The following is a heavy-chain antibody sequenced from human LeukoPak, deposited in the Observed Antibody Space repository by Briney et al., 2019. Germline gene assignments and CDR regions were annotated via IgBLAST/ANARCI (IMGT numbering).Heavy chain of an antibody. Sequence: PGGSLRLSCVASTFSFSRYPMGWVRQAPGKGLEWVSGISAGGDGTHYADPVKGRFTISRDNSKNTLYLQMNSPRAEDTAQYFCAKSLLTTATGTGRAFDIWGQGTMVTVSS. D-gene: IGHD1-1*01. CDR1: TFSFSRYP. J-gene: IGHJ3*02. CDR3: AKSLLTTATGTGRAFDI. V-gene: IGHV3-23*01. CDR2: ISAGGDGT.